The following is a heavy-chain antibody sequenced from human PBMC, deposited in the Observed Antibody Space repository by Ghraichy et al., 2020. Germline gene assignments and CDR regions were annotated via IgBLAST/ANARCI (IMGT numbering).Heavy chain of an antibody. J-gene: IGHJ4*02. CDR3: ARRDVIGYCSGGGCLYY. CDR2: IYPGDSNV. Sequence: GGSLRLSCKGSGYTFSNYWIAWVRQMPGKGLEWIGTIYPGDSNVRYNPSVQGQVTISADRSITTAYLQWNSLRASDTAMYYCARRDVIGYCSGGGCLYYWGQGTLITVSS. V-gene: IGHV5-51*01. CDR1: GYTFSNYW. D-gene: IGHD2-15*01.